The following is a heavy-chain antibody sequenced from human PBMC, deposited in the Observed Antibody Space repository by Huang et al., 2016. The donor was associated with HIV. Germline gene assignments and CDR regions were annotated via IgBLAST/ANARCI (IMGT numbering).Heavy chain of an antibody. CDR3: ARGSLEYSVSSSLDY. CDR2: LMPVFDSP. CDR1: GGPFRSYS. J-gene: IGHJ4*02. V-gene: IGHV1-69*13. Sequence: QVQLLQSGAEVKKPGSSVKVSCKASGGPFRSYSIAWVRQAPGQGLEWMESLMPVFDSPNYAQKLQGRVRVTADESTSTVYMELRDLRPDDTAVYFCARGSLEYSVSSSLDYWGQGTHVTVSS. D-gene: IGHD4-4*01.